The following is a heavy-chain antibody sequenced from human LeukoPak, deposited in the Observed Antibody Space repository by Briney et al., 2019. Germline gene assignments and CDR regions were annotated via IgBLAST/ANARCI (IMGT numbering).Heavy chain of an antibody. J-gene: IGHJ4*02. CDR3: ARGYRNQLWLRGNYFDY. CDR2: INHSGST. CDR1: GGSFSGYY. V-gene: IGHV4-34*01. D-gene: IGHD5-18*01. Sequence: SETLSLTCAVYGGSFSGYYWSWIRQPPGKGLEWIGEINHSGSTNYNPSLKSRVTISVDTSKNQFSLKLSSVTAADTAVYYCARGYRNQLWLRGNYFDYWGQGTLVTVSS.